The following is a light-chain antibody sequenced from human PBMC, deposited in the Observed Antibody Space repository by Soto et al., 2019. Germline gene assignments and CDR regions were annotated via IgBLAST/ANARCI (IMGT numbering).Light chain of an antibody. CDR1: QSVSSTY. J-gene: IGKJ4*01. CDR3: QQHGSSQT. CDR2: GAS. V-gene: IGKV3-20*01. Sequence: ENLFTHSPRTLSLSPGERAALSCRASQSVSSTYLAWYQQKPGQAPRLLIYGASSRATGIPDRFSGSGSGTDFTLTISRLEPEDFAVYCCQQHGSSQTFGGGTKVDIK.